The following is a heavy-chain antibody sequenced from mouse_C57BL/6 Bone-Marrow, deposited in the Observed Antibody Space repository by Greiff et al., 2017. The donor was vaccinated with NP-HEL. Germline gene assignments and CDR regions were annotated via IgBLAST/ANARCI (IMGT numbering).Heavy chain of an antibody. D-gene: IGHD2-12*01. CDR3: ARGDDDYFDY. CDR2: INPNNGGT. Sequence: EVKLQQSGPELVKPGASVKISCKASGYTFTDYYMNWVKQSHGKSLEWIGDINPNNGGTSYNQKFKGKATLTVDKSSSTAYMELRSLTSEDSAVYYCARGDDDYFDYWGQGTTLTVSS. V-gene: IGHV1-26*01. J-gene: IGHJ2*01. CDR1: GYTFTDYY.